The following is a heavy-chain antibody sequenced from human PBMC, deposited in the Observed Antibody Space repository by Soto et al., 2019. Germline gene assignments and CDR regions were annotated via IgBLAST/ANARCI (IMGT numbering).Heavy chain of an antibody. V-gene: IGHV4-31*03. J-gene: IGHJ4*02. CDR2: IYYSGST. CDR3: ARDRTQGELVFDY. D-gene: IGHD1-26*01. Sequence: QVQLQESGPGLVKPSQTLSLTCTVSGGSISSGGYYWSWIRQHPGEGLEWIGYIYYSGSTYYNPSLKSRVTIPVDTSKNQFSLKLSSVTAADTAVYYCARDRTQGELVFDYWGQGTLVTVSS. CDR1: GGSISSGGYY.